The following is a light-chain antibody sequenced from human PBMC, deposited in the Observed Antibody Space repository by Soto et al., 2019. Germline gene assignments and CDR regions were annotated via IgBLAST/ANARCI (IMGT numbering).Light chain of an antibody. CDR2: AAS. V-gene: IGKV1-39*01. J-gene: IGKJ1*01. Sequence: DIQMTQSPSSLSASVADRVTITCRASQTVSIYLNWYRQKPGKAPGLLIFAASDLQSGVPSRFSGSGSGTDFTLTISSLQPEDFATYYCQQTYSSPQTFGQGTKVDIK. CDR3: QQTYSSPQT. CDR1: QTVSIY.